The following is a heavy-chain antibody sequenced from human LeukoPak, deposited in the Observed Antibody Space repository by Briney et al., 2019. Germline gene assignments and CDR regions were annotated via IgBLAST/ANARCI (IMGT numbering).Heavy chain of an antibody. CDR2: IYTSGST. Sequence: PSETLSLTCTVSGGSISSYYWSWIRQPAGKGLEWIGRIYTSGSTNYNPSLKSRVTMSVDTSKNQFSLKLSSVTAADTAVYYCARSSVSYSSSWEFGYWGQGTLVTVSS. CDR1: GGSISSYY. V-gene: IGHV4-4*07. J-gene: IGHJ4*02. D-gene: IGHD6-13*01. CDR3: ARSSVSYSSSWEFGY.